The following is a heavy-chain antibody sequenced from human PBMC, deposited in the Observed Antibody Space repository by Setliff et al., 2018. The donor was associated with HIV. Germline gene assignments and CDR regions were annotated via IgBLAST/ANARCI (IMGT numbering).Heavy chain of an antibody. CDR1: GFTFNAYA. CDR3: VRQSGSWHAGSGAFDI. V-gene: IGHV3-9*01. J-gene: IGHJ3*02. Sequence: GGSLRLSCAASGFTFNAYAMHWVRQPPGKGLEWVSGISSNTDNIYYADSVTGRFTISRDNAKNSLHLQMNSLRAGDTGVYYCVRQSGSWHAGSGAFDIWGQGTMVTVSS. CDR2: ISSNTDNI. D-gene: IGHD1-26*01.